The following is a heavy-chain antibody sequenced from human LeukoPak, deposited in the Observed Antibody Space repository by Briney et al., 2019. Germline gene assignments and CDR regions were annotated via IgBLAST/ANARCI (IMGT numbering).Heavy chain of an antibody. CDR2: INHSGST. J-gene: IGHJ6*03. Sequence: SETLSLTCAVYGGSFSGYYWSWLRQPPGKGLEWIGEINHSGSTNYNPSLKSRVTISVDTSKNQFSLKLSSVTAADTAVYYCARGGCSGGSCSHKRGIYYYYMDVWGKGTTVTVSS. CDR1: GGSFSGYY. V-gene: IGHV4-34*01. CDR3: ARGGCSGGSCSHKRGIYYYYMDV. D-gene: IGHD2-15*01.